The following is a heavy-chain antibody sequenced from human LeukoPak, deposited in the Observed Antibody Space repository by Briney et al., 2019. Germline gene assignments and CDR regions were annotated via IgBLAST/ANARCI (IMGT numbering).Heavy chain of an antibody. V-gene: IGHV1-8*02. J-gene: IGHJ4*02. CDR1: GGTFSSYA. CDR3: ARGLKIHLAAIGY. Sequence: ASVKVSCKASGGTFSSYAISWVRQATGQGLEWMGWMNPNSGNTGYAQKFQGRVTMTRNTSISTAYMELSSLRSEDTAVYYCARGLKIHLAAIGYWGQGTLVTVSS. D-gene: IGHD2-21*01. CDR2: MNPNSGNT.